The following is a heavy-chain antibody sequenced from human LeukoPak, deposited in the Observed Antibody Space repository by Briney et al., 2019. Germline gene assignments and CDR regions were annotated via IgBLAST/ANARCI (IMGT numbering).Heavy chain of an antibody. Sequence: GGSLRLSCAASGSTVSSNYMSWVRQAPGKGLEWVSVIYSGGDTYHADSVKGRFTVSRDSSKNTVYLQMNSLRVEDTAVYYCARGYTVGFDRWGQGTLVTVSS. CDR2: IYSGGDT. J-gene: IGHJ5*02. V-gene: IGHV3-53*01. CDR1: GSTVSSNY. CDR3: ARGYTVGFDR. D-gene: IGHD1-14*01.